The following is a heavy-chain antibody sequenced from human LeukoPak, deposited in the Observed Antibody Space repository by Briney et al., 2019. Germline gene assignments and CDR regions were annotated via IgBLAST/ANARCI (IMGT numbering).Heavy chain of an antibody. D-gene: IGHD6-6*01. CDR1: GFTFSSYS. Sequence: GGSLRLSCAASGFTFSSYSMNWVRQAPGKGLEWVSSISSSSSYIYYADSVKGRFTISRDNAKNSLYLQMNSLRAEDTAVYYCARDDIAARPQDYWGQGTLVSVSS. V-gene: IGHV3-21*01. J-gene: IGHJ4*02. CDR3: ARDDIAARPQDY. CDR2: ISSSSSYI.